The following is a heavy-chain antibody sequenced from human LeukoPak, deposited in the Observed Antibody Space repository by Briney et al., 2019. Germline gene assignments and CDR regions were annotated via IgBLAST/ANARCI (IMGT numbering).Heavy chain of an antibody. CDR2: INHSGST. Sequence: PSETLSLTCAVYGGSFSGYYWSWIRQPPGKGLEWIGEINHSGSTNYNPSLKSRVTISVDTSKNQFSLKLSSVTAADTAVYYCARAHYYGSGSLRYWGQGTLVTVSS. CDR3: ARAHYYGSGSLRY. CDR1: GGSFSGYY. V-gene: IGHV4-34*01. J-gene: IGHJ4*02. D-gene: IGHD3-10*01.